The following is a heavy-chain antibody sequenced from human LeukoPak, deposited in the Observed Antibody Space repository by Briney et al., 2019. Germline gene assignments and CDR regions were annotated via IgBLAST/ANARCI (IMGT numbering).Heavy chain of an antibody. CDR3: ARGVVIAPQTFDY. J-gene: IGHJ4*02. Sequence: SSETLSLTCTVSGDSVSSFYWSWIRQPPGKGLEWIGYIYYSGTTNYNPSLKSRVTISVDTTKSQFSLKLSSVTAADTAVYYCARGVVIAPQTFDYWGQGILVTVSS. D-gene: IGHD2-21*01. CDR1: GDSVSSFY. V-gene: IGHV4-59*02. CDR2: IYYSGTT.